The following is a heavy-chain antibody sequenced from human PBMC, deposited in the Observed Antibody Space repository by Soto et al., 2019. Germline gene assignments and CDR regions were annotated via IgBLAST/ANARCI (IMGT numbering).Heavy chain of an antibody. J-gene: IGHJ5*02. CDR2: ISAYNGNT. V-gene: IGHV1-18*01. CDR3: ARGVGSGSYYNQYNWFDP. CDR1: GYTFTNYG. Sequence: ASVKVSCKASGYTFTNYGISWVRQAPGQELKWMGWISAYNGNTKYAQKLQGRVTMTTDTSTSTAYMELRSLRSDDTAVYYCARGVGSGSYYNQYNWFDPWGQGTLVTV. D-gene: IGHD3-10*01.